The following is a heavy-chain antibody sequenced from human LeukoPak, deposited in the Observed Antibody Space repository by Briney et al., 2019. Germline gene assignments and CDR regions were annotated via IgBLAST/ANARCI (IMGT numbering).Heavy chain of an antibody. CDR3: AREPGGYSSGFDY. V-gene: IGHV1-69*13. J-gene: IGHJ4*02. D-gene: IGHD6-19*01. CDR2: IIPIFGTA. CDR1: GGTFSSYA. Sequence: EASVKVSCKASGGTFSSYAISWVRQAPGQGLEWMGGIIPIFGTANYAQKFQGRVTITADESTSTTYMELSSLRSEDTAVYYCAREPGGYSSGFDYWGQGTLVTVSS.